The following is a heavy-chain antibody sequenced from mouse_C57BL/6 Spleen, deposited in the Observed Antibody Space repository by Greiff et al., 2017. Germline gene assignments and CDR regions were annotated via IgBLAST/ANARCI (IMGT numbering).Heavy chain of an antibody. CDR1: GFTFSDYG. J-gene: IGHJ3*01. CDR2: ISSGSSTI. V-gene: IGHV5-17*01. Sequence: VQLVESGGGLVKPGGSLKLSCAASGFTFSDYGMHWVRQAPEKGLEWVAYISSGSSTIYYADTVKGRFTISRDNAKNTLFLQMTSLRSEDTAMYYCARSGLKAWFAYWGQGTLVTVSA. CDR3: ARSGLKAWFAY. D-gene: IGHD3-1*01.